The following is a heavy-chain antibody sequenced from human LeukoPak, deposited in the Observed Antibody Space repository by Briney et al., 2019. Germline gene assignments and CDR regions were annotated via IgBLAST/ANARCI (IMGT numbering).Heavy chain of an antibody. CDR2: ISDTGSSI. V-gene: IGHV3-48*03. Sequence: GGSLRLSCAASGFTLSSYEMNWVRQAPGKGLEWVSYISDTGSSIYYADSVKGRFTIFRDNAKNSLYLQMNSLRVEDTAIYYCARDQGTAMAPYYFDYWGQGTLVTVSS. CDR1: GFTLSSYE. CDR3: ARDQGTAMAPYYFDY. J-gene: IGHJ4*02. D-gene: IGHD5-18*01.